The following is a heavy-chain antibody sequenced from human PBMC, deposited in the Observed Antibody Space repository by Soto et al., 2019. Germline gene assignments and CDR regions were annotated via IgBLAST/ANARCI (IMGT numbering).Heavy chain of an antibody. CDR2: IIPIFGTA. D-gene: IGHD3-22*01. Sequence: QVQLVQSGAEVKKPGSSVKVSCKASGGTFSSYAISWVRQAPGQGLEWMGGIIPIFGTANYAQKFQGRVTITAGESTSTAYMELSSLRSEDTAVYYCARVYDSSGYYSPYWYSDLWGRGTLVTVSS. V-gene: IGHV1-69*01. CDR1: GGTFSSYA. J-gene: IGHJ2*01. CDR3: ARVYDSSGYYSPYWYSDL.